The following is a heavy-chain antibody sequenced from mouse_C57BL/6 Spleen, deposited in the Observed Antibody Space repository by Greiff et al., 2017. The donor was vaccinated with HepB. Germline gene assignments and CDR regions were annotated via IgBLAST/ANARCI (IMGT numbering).Heavy chain of an antibody. Sequence: EVQLQQSGPVLVKPGASVKMSCKASGYTFTDYYMNWVKQSHGKSLEWIGVINPYNGGTSYNQKFKGKATLTVDKSSSTAYMELNSLTSEDSAVYCCARDTKDSYYFDYWGQGTTLTVSS. V-gene: IGHV1-19*01. J-gene: IGHJ2*01. D-gene: IGHD1-1*01. CDR2: INPYNGGT. CDR1: GYTFTDYY. CDR3: ARDTKDSYYFDY.